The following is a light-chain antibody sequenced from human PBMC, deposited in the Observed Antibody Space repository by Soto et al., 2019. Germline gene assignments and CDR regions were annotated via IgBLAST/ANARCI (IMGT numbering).Light chain of an antibody. CDR1: QSISSW. V-gene: IGKV1-5*03. CDR3: QQYYSYWT. Sequence: DIQTTQSPSTLSASVGDRVTITCRASQSISSWLAWYQQKPGKAPKLLIYKASSLESGVPSRFSGSRSGPEFSLTISSLQPDDFATYYCQQYYSYWTFGQGTKVDIK. J-gene: IGKJ1*01. CDR2: KAS.